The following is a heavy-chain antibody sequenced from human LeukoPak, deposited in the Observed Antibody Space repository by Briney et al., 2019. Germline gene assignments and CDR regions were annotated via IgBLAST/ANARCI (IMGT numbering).Heavy chain of an antibody. CDR1: GFTFSSYW. J-gene: IGHJ6*03. CDR3: ARDGLVGYYYYMDV. Sequence: QPGGSLRLSCAASGFTFSSYWMSWVRQAPGKGLEWVANIKQDGSEKYYVDSVKGRFTISRDNAKNSLYLQMNSLRAEDTAVYYCARDGLVGYYYYMDVWGKGTTVTVSS. CDR2: IKQDGSEK. D-gene: IGHD3/OR15-3a*01. V-gene: IGHV3-7*01.